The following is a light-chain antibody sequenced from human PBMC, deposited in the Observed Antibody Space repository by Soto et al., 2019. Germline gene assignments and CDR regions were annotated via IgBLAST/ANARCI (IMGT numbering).Light chain of an antibody. J-gene: IGKJ3*01. CDR2: GAS. Sequence: EIVLTQSPGTLSLSPGERATLSCRASQSVSSSYLAWYQQKPGQAPRLLIYGASSRATGIPDRFSGSGYGTDLTLSIRRLAPEDFLLYYCQLYCSSLRFTFGPGTKVDIE. CDR3: QLYCSSLRFT. CDR1: QSVSSSY. V-gene: IGKV3-20*01.